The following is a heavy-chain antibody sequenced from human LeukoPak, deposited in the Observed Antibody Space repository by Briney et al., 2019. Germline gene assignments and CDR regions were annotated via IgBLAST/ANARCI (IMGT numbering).Heavy chain of an antibody. V-gene: IGHV3-7*01. J-gene: IGHJ4*02. CDR2: IKQDGSEK. CDR1: GFTLSSHW. Sequence: GGSLRLSCAASGFTLSSHWMGWVRQAPGKGLEWVANIKQDGSEKYYVDSVKGRFTISRDNAKNSLYLQMNSLRAEDTAVYYCARDVNNWGLDYWGQGTLVTVSS. CDR3: ARDVNNWGLDY. D-gene: IGHD7-27*01.